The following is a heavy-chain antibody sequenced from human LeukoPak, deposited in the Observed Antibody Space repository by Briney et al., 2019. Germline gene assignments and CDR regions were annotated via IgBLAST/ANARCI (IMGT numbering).Heavy chain of an antibody. D-gene: IGHD3-10*01. CDR2: IIPIFGQA. Sequence: GASVKVSCKASVGTFSTYSFCWVRQAPGQGLEWMGGIIPIFGQANYAPKFQGRVTMTADETTSTAYMELSSLRSDDTAVYYCARDLVRGIKECDYWGQGTLVTVSS. V-gene: IGHV1-69*13. CDR3: ARDLVRGIKECDY. J-gene: IGHJ4*02. CDR1: VGTFSTYS.